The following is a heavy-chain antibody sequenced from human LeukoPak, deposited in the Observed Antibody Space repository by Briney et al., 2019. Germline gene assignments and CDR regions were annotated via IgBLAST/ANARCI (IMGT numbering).Heavy chain of an antibody. CDR1: GFTFSSYS. D-gene: IGHD4-17*01. V-gene: IGHV3-48*01. Sequence: PGGSLRLSCAASGFTFSSYSMNWVRQAPGKGLEWVSYISGSSSTIYYADSVKGRFTISRDNAKNSLYLQMSSLRVEDTAVYYCARHYGDIYFYYYMDVWGKGTTVTVSS. J-gene: IGHJ6*03. CDR2: ISGSSSTI. CDR3: ARHYGDIYFYYYMDV.